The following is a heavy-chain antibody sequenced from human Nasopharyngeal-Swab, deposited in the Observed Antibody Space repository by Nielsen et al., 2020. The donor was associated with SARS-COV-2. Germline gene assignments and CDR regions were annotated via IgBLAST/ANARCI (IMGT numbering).Heavy chain of an antibody. V-gene: IGHV3-33*01. CDR3: ARDPRGGYYYYGMDV. J-gene: IGHJ6*02. CDR2: IWYDGSNK. Sequence: GESLKISCAVSGFTFSSYGMHWVRQAPGKGLEWVAVIWYDGSNKYYADSVKGRFTISRDNSKNTLYLQVNSLRAEDTAVYYCARDPRGGYYYYGMDVWGQGTTVTVSS. CDR1: GFTFSSYG. D-gene: IGHD3-10*01.